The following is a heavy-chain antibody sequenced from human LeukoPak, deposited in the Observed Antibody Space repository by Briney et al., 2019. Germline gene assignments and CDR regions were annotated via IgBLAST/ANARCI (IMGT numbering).Heavy chain of an antibody. D-gene: IGHD3-16*01. V-gene: IGHV1-69*01. CDR3: AREIGSRGARLGY. CDR2: IIPIFGTA. CDR1: GGTFSSYA. Sequence: SVKVSCKASGGTFSSYAISWVRQAPGQGLEWMGGIIPIFGTANYAQKFQGRVTITADESTSTAYMELSSLRSEDTAVYYCAREIGSRGARLGYRGQGTLVTVSS. J-gene: IGHJ4*02.